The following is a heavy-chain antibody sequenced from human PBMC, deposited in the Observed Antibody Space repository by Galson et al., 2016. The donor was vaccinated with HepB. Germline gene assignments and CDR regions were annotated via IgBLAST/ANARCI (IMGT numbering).Heavy chain of an antibody. D-gene: IGHD4-23*01. CDR3: ARAQTTVVTYIDN. CDR2: ISSSSSYT. Sequence: SLRLSCAASGFTFSSYEMNWVRQAPGKGLEWVSYISSSSSYTNYAESVKGRFTISRDNAKNSLYLQMNSLRAEDTAVYYCARAQTTVVTYIDNWGQGTLVPVS. CDR1: GFTFSSYE. V-gene: IGHV3-48*03. J-gene: IGHJ4*02.